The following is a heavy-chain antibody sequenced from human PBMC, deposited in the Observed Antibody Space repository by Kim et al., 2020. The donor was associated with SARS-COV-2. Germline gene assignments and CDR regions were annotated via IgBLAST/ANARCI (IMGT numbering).Heavy chain of an antibody. CDR2: ISGSGGST. J-gene: IGHJ6*02. V-gene: IGHV3-23*01. CDR3: AFQGYYTNYYYYYGMDV. CDR1: GFTFSSYA. Sequence: GGSLRLSCAASGFTFSSYAMSWVRQAPGKGLEWVSAISGSGGSTYYADSVKGRFTISRDNSKNTLYLQMNSLRAEDTAVYYCAFQGYYTNYYYYYGMDVWGQGTTVTVSS. D-gene: IGHD3-3*01.